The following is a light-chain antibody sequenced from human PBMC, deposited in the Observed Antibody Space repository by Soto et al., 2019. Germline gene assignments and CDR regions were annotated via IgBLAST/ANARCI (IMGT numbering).Light chain of an antibody. CDR3: QQYYSPPYT. V-gene: IGKV4-1*01. CDR1: QSVLLSSNNKNY. CDR2: WAS. J-gene: IGKJ2*01. Sequence: DIVMTQSPDSLAVSLGERATINCKSSQSVLLSSNNKNYLAWHQQKPGQPPKLLIYWASTRESGVPDRFSGSGSGTDFTLAISSLQAEDVAVYYCQQYYSPPYTFGQGTKLEIK.